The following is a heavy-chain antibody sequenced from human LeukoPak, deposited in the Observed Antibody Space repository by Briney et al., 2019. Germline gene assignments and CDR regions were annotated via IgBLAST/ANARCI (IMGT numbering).Heavy chain of an antibody. D-gene: IGHD3-9*01. CDR1: GYTFTGYY. V-gene: IGHV1-2*02. CDR2: INPNSGGT. CDR3: ARVLDYDILTGTFDY. Sequence: ASVKVSCKASGYTFTGYYMHWVRQAPGQGLEWMGWINPNSGGTNYAQTFQGRVTMTRDTSISTAYMELSRLRSDDTAVYYCARVLDYDILTGTFDYWGQGTLVTVSS. J-gene: IGHJ4*02.